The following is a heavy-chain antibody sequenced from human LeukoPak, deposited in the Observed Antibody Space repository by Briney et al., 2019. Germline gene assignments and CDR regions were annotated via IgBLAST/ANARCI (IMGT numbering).Heavy chain of an antibody. CDR2: IDSTTRGS. D-gene: IGHD3-22*01. Sequence: GGSLRLSCAASGLPFSSYAMTWCRQAPGKGLEWVSTIDSTTRGSYYAVSVKGRFIITRDNLQNTLHLQLNSLRADDTAVYYCAKANSYEPYFWGQVTLVTVAS. CDR3: AKANSYEPYF. CDR1: GLPFSSYA. V-gene: IGHV3-23*01. J-gene: IGHJ4*02.